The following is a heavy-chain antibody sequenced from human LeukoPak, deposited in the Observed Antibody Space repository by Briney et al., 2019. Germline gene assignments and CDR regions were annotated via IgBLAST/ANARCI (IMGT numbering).Heavy chain of an antibody. D-gene: IGHD3-10*02. J-gene: IGHJ4*02. CDR1: GFTFDDYA. CDR2: ISWNSGSI. Sequence: PGGSLRLSCAASGFTFDDYAMHWVRQAPGKGLEWVSGISWNSGSIGYADSVKGRFTISRDNAKNSLYLQMNSLRAEDTALYYCAKEPVYGGFDYWGQGTLVTVSS. V-gene: IGHV3-9*01. CDR3: AKEPVYGGFDY.